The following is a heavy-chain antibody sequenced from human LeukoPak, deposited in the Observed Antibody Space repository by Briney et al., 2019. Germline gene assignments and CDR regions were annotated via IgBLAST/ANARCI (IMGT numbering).Heavy chain of an antibody. CDR1: GGSVISYY. CDR3: AKRQGPNSGSYDYFDP. D-gene: IGHD1-26*01. V-gene: IGHV4-4*09. Sequence: SETLSLTCTVSGGSVISYYWSWIRQPPGQGLEWIAYIHSSGYTNYNPSLKSRVTISVDMSKNQFSLRVTSVTAADTAVYYCAKRQGPNSGSYDYFDPWGQGTLVTVSS. CDR2: IHSSGYT. J-gene: IGHJ5*02.